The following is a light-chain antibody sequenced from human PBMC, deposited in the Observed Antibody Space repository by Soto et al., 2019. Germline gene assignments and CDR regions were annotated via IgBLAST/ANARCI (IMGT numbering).Light chain of an antibody. CDR2: DAS. CDR3: QQYSNLIT. CDR1: QDVSNY. J-gene: IGKJ5*01. V-gene: IGKV1-33*01. Sequence: IHMTQSASCLSASVGDRVTITCQASQDVSNYLNWYQQKLGKAPKLLIYDASNLETGVPSRFSGSGSGTYFSFTISSLKPEDFATYYCQQYSNLITFGQGTRLEIK.